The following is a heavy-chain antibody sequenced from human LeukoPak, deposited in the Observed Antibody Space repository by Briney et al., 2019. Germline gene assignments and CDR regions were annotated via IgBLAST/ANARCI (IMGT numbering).Heavy chain of an antibody. J-gene: IGHJ4*02. CDR1: GYTFTGYY. CDR3: ARGAREDYYDSSGYYPFDY. CDR2: INPNSGGT. Sequence: ASVKVSCKASGYTFTGYYMHWVRQAPGQGLEWMGWINPNSGGTNYAQKFQGRVTMTRDTSISTAYMELSRLRSDDTAVYYCARGAREDYYDSSGYYPFDYWGQGTLVTVPS. V-gene: IGHV1-2*02. D-gene: IGHD3-22*01.